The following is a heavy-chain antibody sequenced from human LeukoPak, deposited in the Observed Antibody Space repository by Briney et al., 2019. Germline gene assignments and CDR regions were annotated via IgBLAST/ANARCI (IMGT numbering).Heavy chain of an antibody. Sequence: SETLSLTCTVSGGSIRSYHWSWIRQPPGKRLEWIGRFSASGNSNYNPSLKSRVTISVDTSKNQFSLKLSSVTAADTAVYYCARANMVRGVGSFFDRNWFDPWGQGTLVTVSS. D-gene: IGHD3-10*01. J-gene: IGHJ5*02. CDR1: GGSIRSYH. CDR2: FSASGNS. V-gene: IGHV4-4*07. CDR3: ARANMVRGVGSFFDRNWFDP.